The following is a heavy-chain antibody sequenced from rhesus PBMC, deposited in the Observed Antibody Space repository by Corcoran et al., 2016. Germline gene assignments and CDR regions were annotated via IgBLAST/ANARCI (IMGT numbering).Heavy chain of an antibody. CDR2: ISSTSSYI. J-gene: IGHJ2*01. D-gene: IGHD2-15*01. V-gene: IGHV3S16*01. CDR1: GVTYSGYG. Sequence: EVQLVEYGGGLVQPGGSLRVSCETSGVTYSGYGMSWVRQAPGKGLEWVSSISSTSSYIYYADSVKGRFTFSRDNAKNSLSLQMNSLRAEDTAVYYCTRGLRYFDIWGPGTPITISS. CDR3: TRGLRYFDI.